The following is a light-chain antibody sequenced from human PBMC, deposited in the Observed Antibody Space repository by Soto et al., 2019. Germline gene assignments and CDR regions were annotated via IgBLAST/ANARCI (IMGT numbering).Light chain of an antibody. Sequence: DIPMTQSPSTLSASVGDRVTITCRASQSISNWLAWYQQKPGKAPKLLIYKTSSLESGVPSRFSGSGSGTEFTLTISSLQPDDFATYYCQQYSYPWTFGQGTKVEIK. J-gene: IGKJ1*01. V-gene: IGKV1-5*03. CDR1: QSISNW. CDR2: KTS. CDR3: QQYSYPWT.